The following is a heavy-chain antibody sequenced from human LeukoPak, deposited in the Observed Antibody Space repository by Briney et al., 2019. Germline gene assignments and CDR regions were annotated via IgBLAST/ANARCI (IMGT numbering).Heavy chain of an antibody. CDR2: INADGSTI. CDR1: GFTFSTYW. V-gene: IGHV3-74*01. CDR3: ARGPSHSSSWYGLDD. D-gene: IGHD6-13*01. Sequence: GGSLRLSCAASGFTFSTYWMHWVRQGPGKGLVWVSRINADGSTITYADSVKGRFTISRDNAKNTLYLQMNSLRAEDTAVYYCARGPSHSSSWYGLDDWGQGALVTVFS. J-gene: IGHJ4*02.